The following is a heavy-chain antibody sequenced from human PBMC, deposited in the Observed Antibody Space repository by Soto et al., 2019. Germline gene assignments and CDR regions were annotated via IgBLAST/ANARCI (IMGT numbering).Heavy chain of an antibody. CDR1: GFSLSTSGVG. CDR2: IYWDDDK. Sequence: QITLKESGPTLVKPTQTLTLTCTFSGFSLSTSGVGVGWIRHPPGKALEWLALIYWDDDKRYSPSLKSRLTITKDTSKNQVVLTMTNMDPVDTATYNCAHTPIPAVFDIWGKRKMVTVSS. D-gene: IGHD2-2*02. V-gene: IGHV2-5*02. J-gene: IGHJ3*02. CDR3: AHTPIPAVFDI.